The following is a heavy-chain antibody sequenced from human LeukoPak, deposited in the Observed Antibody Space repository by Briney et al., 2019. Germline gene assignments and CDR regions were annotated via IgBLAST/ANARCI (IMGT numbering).Heavy chain of an antibody. CDR3: ARDRLAVAGSDFDY. CDR1: GFPFSSYA. D-gene: IGHD6-19*01. Sequence: GGSQRLSCAPSGFPFSSYAMHWVRQAPGRGREWVGVISDDRSNRYYADSVKGRDTTSRDNYKNTLYLQMNSLRAEDTAVYYCARDRLAVAGSDFDYWGQGTLVTVSS. J-gene: IGHJ4*02. V-gene: IGHV3-30*01. CDR2: ISDDRSNR.